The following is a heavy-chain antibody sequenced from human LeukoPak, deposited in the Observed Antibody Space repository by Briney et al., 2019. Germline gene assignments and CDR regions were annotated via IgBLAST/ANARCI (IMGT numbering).Heavy chain of an antibody. CDR1: GYTFTSYD. J-gene: IGHJ6*03. Sequence: ASVKVSCKASGYTFTSYDINWVRQATGQGLEWMGWMNPNSGNTGYARKFQGRVTMTRNTSISTAYMELSSLRSEDTAVYYCARGYCTNGVCYLGYYYYMDVWGKGTTVTVSS. CDR2: MNPNSGNT. V-gene: IGHV1-8*01. CDR3: ARGYCTNGVCYLGYYYYMDV. D-gene: IGHD2-8*01.